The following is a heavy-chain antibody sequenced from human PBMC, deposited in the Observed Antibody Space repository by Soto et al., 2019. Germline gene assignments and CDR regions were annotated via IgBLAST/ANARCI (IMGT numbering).Heavy chain of an antibody. D-gene: IGHD2-21*01. CDR1: GFTFSSYG. J-gene: IGHJ6*02. CDR2: IWYDGSNK. V-gene: IGHV3-33*01. CDR3: ARVFRYYYYGMDV. Sequence: GGSLRLSCAASGFTFSSYGMHWVRQAPGKGLEWVAVIWYDGSNKYYADSAKGRFTISRDNSKNTLYLQMNSLRAEDTAVYYCARVFRYYYYGMDVWGQGTTVTVSS.